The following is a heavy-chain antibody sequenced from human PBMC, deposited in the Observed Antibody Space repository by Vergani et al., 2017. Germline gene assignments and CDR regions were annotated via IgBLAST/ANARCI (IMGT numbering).Heavy chain of an antibody. CDR3: ARHTTSTDS. CDR2: IYPAGSDT. J-gene: IGHJ4*02. D-gene: IGHD1-1*01. V-gene: IGHV5-51*01. Sequence: EVELVQSGPEMRKPGESLKISCKGSEYSFGNYWIGWVRQMPGKGLEWRGIIYPAGSDTRYSPSFQGQVTISADKYISTAFLQWDSLQASEPALYYCARHTTSTDSGGEGTLVTVSS. CDR1: EYSFGNYW.